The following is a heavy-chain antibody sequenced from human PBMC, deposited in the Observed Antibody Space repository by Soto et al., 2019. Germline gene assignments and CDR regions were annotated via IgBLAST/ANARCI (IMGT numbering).Heavy chain of an antibody. CDR3: ARGGVSTYHNLEFDF. Sequence: HVQLQEPGPGLVKPSETLSLTCTVSGASISQYYWNWIRQSPGTGLEWIVSVFSTGSTVYNPNLPSRVTVSSDTAKNQLALTLHSLTAAERAVYQCARGGVSTYHNLEFDFWGQGTLVTVSA. CDR2: VFSTGST. CDR1: GASISQYY. J-gene: IGHJ4*02. V-gene: IGHV4-4*08. D-gene: IGHD6-13*01.